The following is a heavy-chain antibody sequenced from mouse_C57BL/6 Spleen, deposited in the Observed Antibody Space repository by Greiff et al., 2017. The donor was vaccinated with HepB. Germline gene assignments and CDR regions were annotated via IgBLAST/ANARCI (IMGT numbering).Heavy chain of an antibody. CDR2: IYPGDGDT. D-gene: IGHD5-5*01. CDR3: ALPYYYAMDY. CDR1: GYAFSSSW. V-gene: IGHV1-82*01. J-gene: IGHJ4*01. Sequence: QVQLQQSGPELVKPGASVKISCKASGYAFSSSWMNWVKQRPGKGLEWIGRIYPGDGDTNYNGKFKGKATLTADKSSSTAYMQLSSLTSEDSAVYFCALPYYYAMDYWGQGTSVTVSS.